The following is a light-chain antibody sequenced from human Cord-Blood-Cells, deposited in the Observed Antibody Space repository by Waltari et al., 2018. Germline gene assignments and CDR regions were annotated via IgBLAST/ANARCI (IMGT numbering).Light chain of an antibody. CDR2: DVS. CDR3: CSYAGSYTWV. CDR1: SSDVGGYNY. Sequence: QSALTQPRSVSGSPGQSVTISCTGTSSDVGGYNYVSWYQQHPGKAPKLMIDDVSKRPSGVPDRFSGSKSGNPASLTISGLQAEDEADYYCCSYAGSYTWVFGGGTKLTVL. J-gene: IGLJ3*02. V-gene: IGLV2-11*01.